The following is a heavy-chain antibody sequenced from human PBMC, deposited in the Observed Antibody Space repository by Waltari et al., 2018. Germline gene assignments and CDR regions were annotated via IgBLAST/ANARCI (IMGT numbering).Heavy chain of an antibody. Sequence: EVQLVESGGGVVRPGGSLRLSCAASGFTFDDYGMSWVRHAPGKGLEWVSGINWNGGSTGYADSVKGLFTISRDNAKNSLYLQMNSLRAEDTALYHCARDDFGGSFNYYGMDVWGQGTTVTVSS. V-gene: IGHV3-20*01. CDR1: GFTFDDYG. D-gene: IGHD4-17*01. CDR3: ARDDFGGSFNYYGMDV. CDR2: INWNGGST. J-gene: IGHJ6*02.